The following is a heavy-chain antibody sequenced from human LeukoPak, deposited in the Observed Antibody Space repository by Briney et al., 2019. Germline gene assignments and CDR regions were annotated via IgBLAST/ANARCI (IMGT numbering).Heavy chain of an antibody. J-gene: IGHJ4*02. CDR2: ISGSGDSI. D-gene: IGHD3-3*01. CDR1: GFTFSTYA. CDR3: ARGPHLDDFWSGYPEKTLDY. Sequence: GGSLRLSCAPSGFTFSTYAMTWVRQAPGKGLEWVSSISGSGDSIYYADSVKGRFTISRDNAKNSLYLQMNSLRAEDTAVYYCARGPHLDDFWSGYPEKTLDYWGQGTLVTVSS. V-gene: IGHV3-23*01.